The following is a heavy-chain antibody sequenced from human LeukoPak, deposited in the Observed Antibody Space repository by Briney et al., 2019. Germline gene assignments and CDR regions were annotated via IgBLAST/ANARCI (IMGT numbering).Heavy chain of an antibody. CDR3: TGGPSSNAIDY. Sequence: GRSLRLSCTASGFTFGDYAMSWVRQAPGKGLEWVAFIRSKAFGGTTEYAASVKGRFTISRDDSKSIAYLQMNSLKTEDTAVYYCTGGPSSNAIDYWGQGTLVTVSS. CDR2: IRSKAFGGTT. D-gene: IGHD2-8*01. J-gene: IGHJ4*02. CDR1: GFTFGDYA. V-gene: IGHV3-49*04.